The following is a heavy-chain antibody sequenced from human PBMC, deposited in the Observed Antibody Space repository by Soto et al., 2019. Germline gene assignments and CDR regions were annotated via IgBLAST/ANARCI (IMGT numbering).Heavy chain of an antibody. J-gene: IGHJ4*02. D-gene: IGHD3-22*01. CDR1: GITFSSTG. CDR2: ICYDGNKK. Sequence: GGSLRLSCAASGITFSSTGMQRVPNAQGKGLECVAGICYDGNKKYYVDSAMGRFTISRDNSKNTXYLEMNSLRAEGADVYYCVVDTSGSLEDWGQGTDVTVYS. CDR3: VVDTSGSLED. V-gene: IGHV3-33*03.